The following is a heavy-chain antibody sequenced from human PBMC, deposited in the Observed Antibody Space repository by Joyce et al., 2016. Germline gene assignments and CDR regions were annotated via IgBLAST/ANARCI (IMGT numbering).Heavy chain of an antibody. D-gene: IGHD3-10*01. Sequence: QVQMVQSGAELKRPGASVKVSCKASGYSFTTHAMHWVRQAPGQGLEWMGWINTDTGDPTYAQGFTGRFVFSLDTSVSTAYLHFNSLRTEDTAMYYCAVFYGSAEIGPLDSWGQGTLVTVSS. CDR3: AVFYGSAEIGPLDS. J-gene: IGHJ4*02. V-gene: IGHV7-4-1*02. CDR2: INTDTGDP. CDR1: GYSFTTHA.